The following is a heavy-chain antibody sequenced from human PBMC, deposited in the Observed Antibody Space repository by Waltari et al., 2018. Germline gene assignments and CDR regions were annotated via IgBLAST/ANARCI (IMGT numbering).Heavy chain of an antibody. CDR2: INHSGST. Sequence: QVQLQQWGAGLLKPSETLSLTCAVYGGSFSGYYWRWIRQPPGKGLEWIGEINHSGSTNYNPSLKSRVTISVDTSKNQFSLKLSSVTAADTAVYYCARSRATYYYDSSGYPPLGYWGQGTLVTVSS. J-gene: IGHJ4*02. V-gene: IGHV4-34*01. CDR1: GGSFSGYY. D-gene: IGHD3-22*01. CDR3: ARSRATYYYDSSGYPPLGY.